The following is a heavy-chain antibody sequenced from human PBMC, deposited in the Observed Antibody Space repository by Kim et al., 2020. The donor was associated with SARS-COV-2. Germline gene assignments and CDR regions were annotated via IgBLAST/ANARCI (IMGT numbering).Heavy chain of an antibody. V-gene: IGHV5-51*01. CDR1: GYSFTSYW. J-gene: IGHJ5*02. CDR2: IYPGDSDT. CDR3: ARQGVRGVKNNWFDP. D-gene: IGHD3-10*01. Sequence: GESLKISCKGSGYSFTSYWIGWVRQMPGKGLEWMGIIYPGDSDTRYSPSFQGQVTISADKSISTAYLQWSSLKASDTAMYYCARQGVRGVKNNWFDPWGQGTLVTVSS.